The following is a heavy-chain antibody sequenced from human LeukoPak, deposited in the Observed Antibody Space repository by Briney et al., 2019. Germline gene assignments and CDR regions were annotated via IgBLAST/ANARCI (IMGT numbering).Heavy chain of an antibody. CDR1: GYTFTAYY. CDR2: INPNSGGT. Sequence: ASVKVSCKASGYTFTAYYLHWVRQAPGQGLEWMGWINPNSGGTNYAQRFQGRVTMTRDTSISTAYMELSRLTSDDTAVYYCARVPPTTVVKSINAFDIWGQGTVVTVSS. CDR3: ARVPPTTVVKSINAFDI. D-gene: IGHD4-23*01. V-gene: IGHV1-2*02. J-gene: IGHJ3*02.